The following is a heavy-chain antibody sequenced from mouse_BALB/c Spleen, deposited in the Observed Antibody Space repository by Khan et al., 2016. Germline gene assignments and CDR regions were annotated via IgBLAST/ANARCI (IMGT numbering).Heavy chain of an antibody. D-gene: IGHD1-1*01. J-gene: IGHJ1*01. V-gene: IGHV9-3-1*01. CDR3: ARYRDYYGRSRYFDV. Sequence: QIQLVQSGPELKRPGKTVKISCKASGYTFTNYGINWVKQAPGKGLQWMGWLNTYSGESTYADDFKGRFAFSLETSANTAYLQINNLKNEDTATYVCARYRDYYGRSRYFDVWGAGTTVTVSS. CDR2: LNTYSGES. CDR1: GYTFTNYG.